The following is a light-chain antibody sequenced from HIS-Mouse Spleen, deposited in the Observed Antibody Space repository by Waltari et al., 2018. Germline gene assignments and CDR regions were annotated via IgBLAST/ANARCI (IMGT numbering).Light chain of an antibody. V-gene: IGLV3-10*01. CDR1: ALPKKY. Sequence: SYELTQPPSVSVSPGQTARITCSGAALPKKYAYWYQQKAFQAPVLVIYGDSKRPSGIPERCSGSSSGTMATLTISGAQVEDEADYYCYSTDSSGNHRVFGGGTKLTVL. J-gene: IGLJ2*01. CDR2: GDS. CDR3: YSTDSSGNHRV.